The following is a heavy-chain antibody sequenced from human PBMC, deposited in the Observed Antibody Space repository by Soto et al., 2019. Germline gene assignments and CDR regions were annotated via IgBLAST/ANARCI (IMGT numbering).Heavy chain of an antibody. Sequence: QVQLVQSGAEVKKPGSSVKVSCKASGGTFSSYAISWVRQAPGQGLEWMGGIIPIFGTANYAQKFQGRVTTTAAESTSTAYMELSSLRSEDTAVYYCALHYGSGSNYYYYGMDVWGQGTTVTVSS. CDR1: GGTFSSYA. J-gene: IGHJ6*02. CDR3: ALHYGSGSNYYYYGMDV. D-gene: IGHD3-10*01. CDR2: IIPIFGTA. V-gene: IGHV1-69*12.